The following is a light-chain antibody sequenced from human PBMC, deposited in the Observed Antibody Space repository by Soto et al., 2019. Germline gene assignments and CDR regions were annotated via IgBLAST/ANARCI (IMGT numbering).Light chain of an antibody. V-gene: IGLV2-14*01. Sequence: QCALTQPASVSGSPGQSITISCTGTSSDVGGYNYVSWYQQHPGKAPKLMIYDVSNRPSGVSNRFSGSKSGNTASLTISGLQAEDEADYYCSSYTSSSTSHVVFGGGTKLTVL. CDR2: DVS. CDR3: SSYTSSSTSHVV. J-gene: IGLJ2*01. CDR1: SSDVGGYNY.